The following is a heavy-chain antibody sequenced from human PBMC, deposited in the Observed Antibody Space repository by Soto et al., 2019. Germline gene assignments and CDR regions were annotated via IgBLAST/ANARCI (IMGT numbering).Heavy chain of an antibody. J-gene: IGHJ3*02. CDR1: GGSFSGYY. V-gene: IGHV4-34*01. CDR2: INHSGST. CDR3: ASYGDSPRVAFDI. Sequence: SETLSLTCAVYGGSFSGYYWSWIRQPPGKGLEWIGEINHSGSTNYNPSLKSRVTISVDTSKNQFSLKLSSVTAADTAVYYCASYGDSPRVAFDIWGQGTMVTVSS. D-gene: IGHD4-17*01.